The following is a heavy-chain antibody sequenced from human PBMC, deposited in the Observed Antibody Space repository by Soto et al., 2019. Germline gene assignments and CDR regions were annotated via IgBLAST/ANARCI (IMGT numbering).Heavy chain of an antibody. D-gene: IGHD3-16*01. CDR2: IYHSGST. CDR3: ARWGYGSGLDY. J-gene: IGHJ4*02. V-gene: IGHV4-59*02. Sequence: SETLSLTCTVSGASVSSFYWSWIRQPPGKRLEWIGYIYHSGSTNYNPSLKSRVTISIDTSKNQFSLRLTSVTAADTAVYYCARWGYGSGLDYWGQGTLVTVSS. CDR1: GASVSSFY.